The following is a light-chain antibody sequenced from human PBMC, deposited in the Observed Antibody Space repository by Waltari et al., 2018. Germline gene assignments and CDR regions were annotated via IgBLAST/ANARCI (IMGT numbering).Light chain of an antibody. J-gene: IGKJ1*01. CDR2: AAS. V-gene: IGKV3-20*01. Sequence: EIVLTQSPGTLSLSPGESATLAGRASESVSKYLAWYQQRPGQAPRLLIYAASNRATGIPDRFSGSGSGTDFSLTISRLEPEDFAVYYCQMYVRLPVTFGQGTKVEIK. CDR3: QMYVRLPVT. CDR1: ESVSKY.